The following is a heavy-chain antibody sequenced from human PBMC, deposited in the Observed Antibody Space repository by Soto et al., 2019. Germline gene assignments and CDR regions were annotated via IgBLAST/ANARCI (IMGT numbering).Heavy chain of an antibody. CDR2: ISYDGCNK. V-gene: IGHV3-30-3*01. CDR3: ARDHTGITRTGGGRIDY. J-gene: IGHJ4*02. CDR1: GFTFSSHA. D-gene: IGHD1-20*01. Sequence: QVQLVESGGGAVQPGRSRRLSFAASGFTFSSHAMHCVRQAPGKGLEGLAIISYDGCNKYYRGSVRGRRTISRDNSKNAIYLQMPSLRAEDTAVYYCARDHTGITRTGGGRIDYWGQGTLVTVSS.